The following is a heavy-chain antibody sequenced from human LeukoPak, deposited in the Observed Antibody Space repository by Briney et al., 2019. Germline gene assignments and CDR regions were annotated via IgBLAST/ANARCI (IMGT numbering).Heavy chain of an antibody. CDR2: IRYDGSNK. Sequence: PGGSLRLSCAASGFTFSSYGMHWVRQAPGKGLEWVAFIRYDGSNKYYADSVKGRFTISRDNAKNSLYLQMNSLRAEDTAVYYCARDHDEDLITMIVVASMDVWGKGTTVTVSS. D-gene: IGHD3-22*01. V-gene: IGHV3-30*02. CDR3: ARDHDEDLITMIVVASMDV. J-gene: IGHJ6*04. CDR1: GFTFSSYG.